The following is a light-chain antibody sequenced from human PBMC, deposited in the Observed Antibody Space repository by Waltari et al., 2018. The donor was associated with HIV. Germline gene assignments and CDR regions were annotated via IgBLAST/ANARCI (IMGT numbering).Light chain of an antibody. CDR2: QDT. CDR3: QAWDSNTAV. CDR1: SLGTQY. V-gene: IGLV3-1*01. J-gene: IGLJ1*01. Sequence: SHELTQSPSLSVSPGQTASVTCSGDSLGTQYVYWYQHKPGQSPVLVIYQDTKRPSGIPERFSGSNSGNTATLTICGTQVMDEADYYCQAWDSNTAVFGSGTKVTVL.